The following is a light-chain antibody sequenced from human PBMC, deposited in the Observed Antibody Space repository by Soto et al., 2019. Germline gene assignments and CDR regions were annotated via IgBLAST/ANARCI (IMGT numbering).Light chain of an antibody. Sequence: DIQMTQSPSTLSASVGDRVTITCRASQRISSWMAWYQQKPGKAPKLLIYKASSLESGVPSRLSGSGSGTEFTLTISSLQPDDFATYYCQQYNSYWTFGQGTKVEIK. J-gene: IGKJ1*01. CDR1: QRISSW. V-gene: IGKV1-5*03. CDR3: QQYNSYWT. CDR2: KAS.